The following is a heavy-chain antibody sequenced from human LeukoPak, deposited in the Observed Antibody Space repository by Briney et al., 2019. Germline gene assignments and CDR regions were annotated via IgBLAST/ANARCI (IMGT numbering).Heavy chain of an antibody. J-gene: IGHJ6*02. D-gene: IGHD3-10*01. CDR3: ARVSDYYGSGSYLRYYYGMDV. V-gene: IGHV3-74*01. CDR1: GFTFDDYG. CDR2: INSDGSST. Sequence: GGSLRLSCAASGFTFDDYGMSWVRQAPGKGLEWVSRINSDGSSTSYADSVKGRFTISRDNAKNTLYLQMNSLRAEDTAVYYCARVSDYYGSGSYLRYYYGMDVWGQGTTVTVSS.